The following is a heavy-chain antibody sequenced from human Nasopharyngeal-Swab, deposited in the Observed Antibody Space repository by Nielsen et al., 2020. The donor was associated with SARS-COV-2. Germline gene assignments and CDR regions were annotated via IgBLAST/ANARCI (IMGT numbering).Heavy chain of an antibody. V-gene: IGHV3-21*06. CDR1: GFDFRSHS. D-gene: IGHD4-17*01. Sequence: GESLKISCTASGFDFRSHSMNWIRQAPGKGLEWVSSINSNSRDIYYLESVKGRFTISRDNAKSSVSLVMNGLRAEDTAVYYCARGRTLRAEFDFWGQGTWVTVSS. CDR3: ARGRTLRAEFDF. J-gene: IGHJ4*02. CDR2: INSNSRDI.